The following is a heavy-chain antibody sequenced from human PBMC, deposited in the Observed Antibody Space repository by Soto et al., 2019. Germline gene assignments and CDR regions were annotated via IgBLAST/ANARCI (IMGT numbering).Heavy chain of an antibody. J-gene: IGHJ4*02. V-gene: IGHV3-11*06. D-gene: IGHD3-16*01. CDR2: ISSSSSYT. CDR3: ARDGGGEAARDY. CDR1: GFTFSDYY. Sequence: QVQLVESRGGLVKPGGCLRLYCAASGFTFSDYYMSWIRQAPGKGLEWVSYISSSSSYTNYADSVKGRFTISRDNAKNSLYLQMNSLRAEDTAVYYCARDGGGEAARDYWGQGTLVTVSS.